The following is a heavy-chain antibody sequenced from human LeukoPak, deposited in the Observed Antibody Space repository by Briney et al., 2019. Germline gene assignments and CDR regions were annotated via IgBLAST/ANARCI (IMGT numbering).Heavy chain of an antibody. D-gene: IGHD7-27*01. J-gene: IGHJ4*02. CDR1: GFTFSSYW. Sequence: GGSLRLSCAASGFTFSSYWMSWVRQAPGKGLEWVSYISSSSSTIYYADSVKGRFTISRDNAKNSLYLQMNSLRAEDTAVYYCAREGDWGPFDYWGQGTLVTVSS. CDR3: AREGDWGPFDY. V-gene: IGHV3-48*01. CDR2: ISSSSSTI.